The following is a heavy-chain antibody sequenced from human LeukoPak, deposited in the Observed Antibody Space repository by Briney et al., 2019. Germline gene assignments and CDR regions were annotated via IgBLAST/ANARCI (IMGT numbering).Heavy chain of an antibody. Sequence: GVSLRLSCVASGFTFSNYWMSWVRQAPGKGLEWVANIKYDGSDKYYVASVKGRFTISRGNAKNSLYLQMDSLRAEDTAVYYCARDSYYSSDYWGQGTLVTVSS. V-gene: IGHV3-7*05. J-gene: IGHJ4*02. D-gene: IGHD2/OR15-2a*01. CDR2: IKYDGSDK. CDR1: GFTFSNYW. CDR3: ARDSYYSSDY.